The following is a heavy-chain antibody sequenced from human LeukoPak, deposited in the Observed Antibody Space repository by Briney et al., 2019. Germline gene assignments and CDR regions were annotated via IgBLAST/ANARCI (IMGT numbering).Heavy chain of an antibody. Sequence: ASVKVSCKASGYTFTSYDINWVRQATGQGLEWMGWMNPNSGNTGYAQKFQARVTMTRNTSISTAYMELSSLRSEDTAVYYCARRYFRRVDSGSYRSWFDPWGQGTLVTVSS. D-gene: IGHD1-26*01. CDR1: GYTFTSYD. J-gene: IGHJ5*02. CDR2: MNPNSGNT. CDR3: ARRYFRRVDSGSYRSWFDP. V-gene: IGHV1-8*01.